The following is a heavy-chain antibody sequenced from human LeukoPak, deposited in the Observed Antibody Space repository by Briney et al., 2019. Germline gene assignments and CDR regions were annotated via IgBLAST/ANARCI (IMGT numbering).Heavy chain of an antibody. CDR3: ARDGHDAFDI. V-gene: IGHV4-59*01. CDR2: IYYSGST. CDR1: GGSISSYY. Sequence: SETLSLTCTVSGGSISSYYWSWIRQPPGKGLEWIGYIYYSGSTNYNPSLKSRVTIPVDTSKNQFSLKLSSVTAADTAVYYCARDGHDAFDIWGQGTMVTVSS. J-gene: IGHJ3*02.